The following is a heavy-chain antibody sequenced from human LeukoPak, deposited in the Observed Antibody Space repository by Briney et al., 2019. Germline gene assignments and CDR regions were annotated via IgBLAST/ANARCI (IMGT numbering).Heavy chain of an antibody. Sequence: RAGGSLRLSCAASGFTFSSYAMSWVRQAPGKGLEWVSTISGSGGSTYYADSVKGRFTISRDNSKNTLYLQMNSLRAEDTAVYYCAKDLNLRYFDYWGQGTLVTVSS. CDR2: ISGSGGST. J-gene: IGHJ4*02. CDR3: AKDLNLRYFDY. CDR1: GFTFSSYA. D-gene: IGHD1-7*01. V-gene: IGHV3-23*01.